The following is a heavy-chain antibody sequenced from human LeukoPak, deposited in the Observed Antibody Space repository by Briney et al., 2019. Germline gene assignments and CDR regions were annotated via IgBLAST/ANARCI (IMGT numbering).Heavy chain of an antibody. V-gene: IGHV3-21*01. Sequence: PGGSLRLSCAASGFIFSPYNMNWARQAPGKGLEWVSSISSSSSNIYYADSVKGRFTISRDNAKNSLYLQSDSLRAEDTAVYYCARDRLELTEFDYWGQGTLVTVSS. CDR1: GFIFSPYN. CDR3: ARDRLELTEFDY. D-gene: IGHD1-7*01. CDR2: ISSSSSNI. J-gene: IGHJ4*02.